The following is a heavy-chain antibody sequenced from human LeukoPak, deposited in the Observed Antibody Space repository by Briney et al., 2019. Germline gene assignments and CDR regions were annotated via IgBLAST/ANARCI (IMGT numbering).Heavy chain of an antibody. Sequence: GGSLRLSCAASGFTFSSYWMHWVRQAPGKGLVWVSRINSDGSSTSYADSVKGRFTISRDNAKNTLYLQMNSLRAEDTAVYYCARGGSLSGYSYAFDYWGQGILVTVSS. CDR3: ARGGSLSGYSYAFDY. CDR1: GFTFSSYW. D-gene: IGHD5-18*01. CDR2: INSDGSST. V-gene: IGHV3-74*01. J-gene: IGHJ4*02.